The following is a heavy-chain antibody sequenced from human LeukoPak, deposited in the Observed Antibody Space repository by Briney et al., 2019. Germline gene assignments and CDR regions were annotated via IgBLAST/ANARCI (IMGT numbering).Heavy chain of an antibody. CDR1: GFTFSSYA. CDR2: IGAGGTFT. J-gene: IGHJ4*02. Sequence: PGGSLRLSCTASGFTFSSYAMNWVRQAPGKGLEWVSGIGAGGTFTYYADSVKGRFTISRDNAQNMLYLEMNSLRGDDTAVYYCGKDRSFWNGADPDFWGQGTLVTVSS. CDR3: GKDRSFWNGADPDF. V-gene: IGHV3-23*01. D-gene: IGHD3-3*01.